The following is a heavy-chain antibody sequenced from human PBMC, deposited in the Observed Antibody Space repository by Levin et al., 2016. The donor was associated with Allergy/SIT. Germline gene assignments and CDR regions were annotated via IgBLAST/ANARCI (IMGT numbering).Heavy chain of an antibody. CDR2: ISGSGGST. D-gene: IGHD6-19*01. V-gene: IGHV3-23*01. J-gene: IGHJ4*02. CDR1: GFTFSSYA. Sequence: GESLKISCAASGFTFSSYAMSWVRQAPGKGLEWVSAISGSGGSTYYADSVKGRFTISRDNSKNTLYLQMNSLRAEDTAVYYCAKDPIEQWLVLYYFDYWGQGTLVTVSS. CDR3: AKDPIEQWLVLYYFDY.